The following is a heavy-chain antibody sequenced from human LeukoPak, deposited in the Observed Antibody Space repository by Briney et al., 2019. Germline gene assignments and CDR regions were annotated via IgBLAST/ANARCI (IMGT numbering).Heavy chain of an antibody. CDR2: IYYSGSP. Sequence: SETLSLTCTVSGGSISFYYWSWIRQPPGKGLEWIGDIYYSGSPDYSPSLKSRVTISVATSKTQFSLKMSSVTAADTAVYYCARRPVDCSSSDHAFDVWGPGTMVTVSS. J-gene: IGHJ3*01. V-gene: IGHV4-59*01. D-gene: IGHD2-2*01. CDR1: GGSISFYY. CDR3: ARRPVDCSSSDHAFDV.